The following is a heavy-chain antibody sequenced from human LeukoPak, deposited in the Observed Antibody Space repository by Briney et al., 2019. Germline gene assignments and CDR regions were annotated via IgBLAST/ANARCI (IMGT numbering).Heavy chain of an antibody. D-gene: IGHD2-2*01. CDR1: GFTFSSYS. CDR3: AILPIVVVPDATPIDY. V-gene: IGHV3-21*01. Sequence: GGSLRLSCAASGFTFSSYSMNWVRQAPGKGLEWVSSISSSSYIYYADSVKGRFTISRDNAKNSLYLQMNSLRAEDTAVYYCAILPIVVVPDATPIDYWGQGTLVTVSS. J-gene: IGHJ4*02. CDR2: ISSSSYI.